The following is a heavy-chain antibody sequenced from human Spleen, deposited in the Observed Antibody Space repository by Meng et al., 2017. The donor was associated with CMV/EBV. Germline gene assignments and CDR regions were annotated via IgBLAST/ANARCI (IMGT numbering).Heavy chain of an antibody. J-gene: IGHJ4*01. CDR3: ASGTKLPPPVFDY. V-gene: IGHV3-48*04. Sequence: GESLKISCAASGFTFSSYAMSWVRQAPGKGLEWVAYIGSSGSTIYYADSVRGRFTISGDTAKNSASLQMHSLRAEDTAVYFCASGTKLPPPVFDYWGDGTVVTVSS. CDR1: GFTFSSYA. CDR2: IGSSGSTI. D-gene: IGHD1/OR15-1a*01.